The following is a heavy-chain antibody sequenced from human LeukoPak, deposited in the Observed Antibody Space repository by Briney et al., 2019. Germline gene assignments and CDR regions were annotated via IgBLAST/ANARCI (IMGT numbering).Heavy chain of an antibody. J-gene: IGHJ4*02. D-gene: IGHD2-2*02. Sequence: GRSLRLSCAASGFTFDDYAVHWVRQAPGKGLEWVSGISWNSGSIGYADSVKGRFTISRDNAKNSLYLQMNSLRAEDTALYYCAKDMWATYCSSTSCYSPPDYWGQGTLVTVSS. CDR3: AKDMWATYCSSTSCYSPPDY. CDR1: GFTFDDYA. V-gene: IGHV3-9*01. CDR2: ISWNSGSI.